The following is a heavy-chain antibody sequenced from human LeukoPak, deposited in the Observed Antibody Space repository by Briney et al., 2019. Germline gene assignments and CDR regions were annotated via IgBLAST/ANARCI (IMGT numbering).Heavy chain of an antibody. D-gene: IGHD3-22*01. J-gene: IGHJ4*02. Sequence: GGSLRLSCAASGFTFSSYAMSWVRQAPGKGLGWVSAISASGGSTYYADSVKGRFTISRDNSKNTLYLQMNSLRAEDTAVYYCAKNAGTRGHYYDSSGYYFDYWGLGTLVTVSS. CDR1: GFTFSSYA. CDR3: AKNAGTRGHYYDSSGYYFDY. CDR2: ISASGGST. V-gene: IGHV3-23*01.